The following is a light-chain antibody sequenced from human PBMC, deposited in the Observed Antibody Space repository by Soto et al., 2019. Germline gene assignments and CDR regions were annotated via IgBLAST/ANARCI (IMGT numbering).Light chain of an antibody. V-gene: IGLV2-14*01. CDR1: SSDVGGYNY. Sequence: QSVLTQPASVSGSPGQSITISCTGTSSDVGGYNYVSWYQQQPGKAPKFMIYDVTNRPSGVSNRFSGSKSGNTASLTISGLQAEDEADYYCCSYTTSNTRQIVFGTGTKLTV. J-gene: IGLJ1*01. CDR3: CSYTTSNTRQIV. CDR2: DVT.